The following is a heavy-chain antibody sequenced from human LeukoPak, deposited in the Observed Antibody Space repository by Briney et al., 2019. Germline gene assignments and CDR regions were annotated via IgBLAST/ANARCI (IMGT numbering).Heavy chain of an antibody. CDR3: TTVSVTTGDY. CDR1: GFTFSNAW. V-gene: IGHV3-15*01. Sequence: GGSLRLSCAASGFTFSNAWMTWVRQAPGKGLEWVGRIKSKINGGTTDYAAPVKGGFTISRDDSKNTLYLQMNSLKTDDTAFYYCTTVSVTTGDYWGQGTLVTVSS. CDR2: IKSKINGGTT. D-gene: IGHD4-17*01. J-gene: IGHJ4*02.